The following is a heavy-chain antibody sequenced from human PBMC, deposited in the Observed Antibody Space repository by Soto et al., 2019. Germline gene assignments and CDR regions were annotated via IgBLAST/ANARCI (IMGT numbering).Heavy chain of an antibody. V-gene: IGHV4-34*01. CDR1: GGSFSGYY. J-gene: IGHJ5*02. Sequence: PSETLSLTCAVYGGSFSGYYWSWIRQPPGKGLEWIGEINHSGSTNYNPSLKSRVTISVDTSKNQFSLKLSSVTAADTAVYYCVRESVASGPNYFDTCGPGTLVTVSS. CDR3: VRESVASGPNYFDT. CDR2: INHSGST. D-gene: IGHD6-6*01.